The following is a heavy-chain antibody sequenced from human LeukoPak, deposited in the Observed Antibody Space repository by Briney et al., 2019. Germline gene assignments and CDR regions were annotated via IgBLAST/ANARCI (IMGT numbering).Heavy chain of an antibody. J-gene: IGHJ3*02. V-gene: IGHV4-59*12. CDR3: AREYGSGWPQPYDAFDI. D-gene: IGHD6-19*01. CDR1: GGSISSYY. Sequence: SETLSLTCTVSGGSISSYYWSWIRQPPGKGLEWIGYIYYSGSTNYNPSLKSRVTMSADTSKNQFSLKLSSVTAADTAVYYCAREYGSGWPQPYDAFDIWGQGTMVTVSS. CDR2: IYYSGST.